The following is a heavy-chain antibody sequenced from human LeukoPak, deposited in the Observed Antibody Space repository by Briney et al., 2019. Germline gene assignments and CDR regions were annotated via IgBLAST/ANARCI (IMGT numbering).Heavy chain of an antibody. CDR3: AREGAGDRPLALDYYYYYMDV. D-gene: IGHD7-27*01. Sequence: SQTLSLTCAISGDSVSSNSAAWNWIRQSPSRGLEWLGRTYYRSKWYNDYAVSVKSRITINPDTSKNQFSLQLNSVTPEDTAVYYCAREGAGDRPLALDYYYYYMDVWGKGTTVTVSS. V-gene: IGHV6-1*01. CDR2: TYYRSKWYN. CDR1: GDSVSSNSAA. J-gene: IGHJ6*03.